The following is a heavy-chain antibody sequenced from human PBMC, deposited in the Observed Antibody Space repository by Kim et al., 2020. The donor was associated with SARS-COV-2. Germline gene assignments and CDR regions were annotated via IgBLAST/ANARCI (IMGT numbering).Heavy chain of an antibody. CDR3: AREGGTSGFAGYLDA. V-gene: IGHV3-30*04. D-gene: IGHD6-19*01. CDR2: AEKVDNWT. J-gene: IGHJ5*02. CDR1: GVDFSDSI. Sequence: GGSLRLSCAVSGVDFSDSILHWVRQAPGRGLEWVAVAEKVDNWTHHADSVKGRFTISRDTFENRLYLQMSSLTPDDTAIYYCAREGGTSGFAGYLDAWGQGTLVRVSS.